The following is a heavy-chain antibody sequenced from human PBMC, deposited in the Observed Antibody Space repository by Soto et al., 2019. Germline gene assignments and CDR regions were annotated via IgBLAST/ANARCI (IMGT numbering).Heavy chain of an antibody. V-gene: IGHV1-69*02. Sequence: GASVKVSCKASGGTFSSYTISWVRQAPGQGLEWMGRIIPILGIANYAQKFQGRVTITADKSTSTAYMELSSLRSEDTAVYYCANPENPGDGYNPVAYYFDYWGQGTLVTVSS. D-gene: IGHD5-12*01. CDR1: GGTFSSYT. CDR3: ANPENPGDGYNPVAYYFDY. CDR2: IIPILGIA. J-gene: IGHJ4*02.